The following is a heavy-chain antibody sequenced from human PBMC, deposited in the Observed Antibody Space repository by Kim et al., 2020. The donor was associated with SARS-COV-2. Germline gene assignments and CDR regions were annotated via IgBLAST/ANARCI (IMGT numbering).Heavy chain of an antibody. CDR3: ARLGMGWVDY. V-gene: IGHV4-39*01. D-gene: IGHD3-3*01. Sequence: SETLSLTCTVSGGSISSSSYYWGWIRQPPGKGLEWIGSIYYSGSTYYNPSLKSRVTISVDTSKNQFSLKLSSVTAADTAVYYCARLGMGWVDYWGQGTLVTVSS. J-gene: IGHJ4*02. CDR2: IYYSGST. CDR1: GGSISSSSYY.